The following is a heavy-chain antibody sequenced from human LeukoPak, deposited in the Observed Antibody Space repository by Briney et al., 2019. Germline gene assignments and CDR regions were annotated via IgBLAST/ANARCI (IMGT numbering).Heavy chain of an antibody. Sequence: KPSQTLSLTCTVSGGSISSGSYYWSWIRQPAGKGLEWIGRIYTSGSTNYNPSLKSRVTISVDTSKNQFSLKLSSVTAADTAVYYCAREDGDSGSYDPARYMDVWGKGTTVTVSS. CDR3: AREDGDSGSYDPARYMDV. J-gene: IGHJ6*03. CDR2: IYTSGST. D-gene: IGHD1-26*01. CDR1: GGSISSGSYY. V-gene: IGHV4-61*02.